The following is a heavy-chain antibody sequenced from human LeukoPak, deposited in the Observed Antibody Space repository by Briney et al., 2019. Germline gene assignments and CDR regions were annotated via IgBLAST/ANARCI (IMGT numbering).Heavy chain of an antibody. CDR3: ARDITVGYSYGPYYYYYYGMDV. V-gene: IGHV3-21*01. D-gene: IGHD5-18*01. J-gene: IGHJ6*02. CDR1: GFNFSSYS. Sequence: GGSLRLSCAASGFNFSSYSMNWVRQAPGKGLEWVSSISSSSSYIYYADSVKGRFTISRDNAKSSLYLQMNSLRAEDTAVYYCARDITVGYSYGPYYYYYYGMDVWGQGTTVTVSS. CDR2: ISSSSSYI.